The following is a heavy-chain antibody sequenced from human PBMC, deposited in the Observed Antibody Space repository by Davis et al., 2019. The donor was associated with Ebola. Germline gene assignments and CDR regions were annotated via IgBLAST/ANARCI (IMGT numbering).Heavy chain of an antibody. J-gene: IGHJ5*02. CDR1: GFTFSSYS. V-gene: IGHV3-48*02. Sequence: GVLKISCAASGFTFSSYSMNWVRQAPGKGLEWVSYISGSSSTIYFADSVKGRFTISRDNAKNSLYLQMNSLRDEDTAVYYCAREQSPHYYDSSGYLFGIDWFDPWGQGTLVTVSS. CDR2: ISGSSSTI. D-gene: IGHD3-22*01. CDR3: AREQSPHYYDSSGYLFGIDWFDP.